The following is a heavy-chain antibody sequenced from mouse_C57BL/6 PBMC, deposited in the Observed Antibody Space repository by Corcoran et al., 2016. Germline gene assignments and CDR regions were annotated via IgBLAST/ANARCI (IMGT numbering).Heavy chain of an antibody. J-gene: IGHJ3*01. CDR1: GYTFTSYG. CDR2: IYPRSGNT. D-gene: IGHD3-2*02. Sequence: QVQLQQSGAELARPGASVKLSCKASGYTFTSYGISWVKQRTGQGLEWIGEIYPRSGNTYYNEKFKGKATLTADKSSSTAYMELRSLTSEDSAVYFWASRDSSGRWVAYWGQGTLVTFSA. CDR3: ASRDSSGRWVAY. V-gene: IGHV1-81*01.